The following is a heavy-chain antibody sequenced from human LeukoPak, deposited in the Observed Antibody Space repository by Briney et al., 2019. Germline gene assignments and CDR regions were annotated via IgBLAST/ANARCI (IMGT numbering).Heavy chain of an antibody. D-gene: IGHD3-22*01. CDR3: AKGIGPYYYDSSGYYLGDAFHI. CDR2: ISWNGDSI. J-gene: IGHJ3*02. CDR1: GFIFDDYA. Sequence: GGSLRLSCAASGFIFDDYAMHWVRQAPRKGLEWVSGISWNGDSIGYADSVKGRFTISRDNAKNSLYLQMNSLRAEDMAFYYYAKGIGPYYYDSSGYYLGDAFHIWGQGTMVTVSS. V-gene: IGHV3-9*03.